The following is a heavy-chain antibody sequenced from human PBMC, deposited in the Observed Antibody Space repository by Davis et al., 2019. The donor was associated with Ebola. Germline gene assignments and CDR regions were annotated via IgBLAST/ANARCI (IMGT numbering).Heavy chain of an antibody. CDR2: IIPILGTA. CDR1: GGTFSSYA. CDR3: ARVKRYYDFWSGYSEYYGMDV. J-gene: IGHJ6*02. V-gene: IGHV1-69*13. Sequence: SVKVSCKASGGTFSSYAISWVRQAPGQGLEWMGGIIPILGTANYAQKFQGRVTITADESTSTAYMELRSLRSDDTAVYYCARVKRYYDFWSGYSEYYGMDVWGQGTTVTVSS. D-gene: IGHD3-3*01.